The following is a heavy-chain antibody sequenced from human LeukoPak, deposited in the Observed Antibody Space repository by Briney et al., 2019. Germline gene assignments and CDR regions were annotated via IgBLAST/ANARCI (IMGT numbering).Heavy chain of an antibody. CDR1: GYSFTDYW. J-gene: IGHJ6*02. CDR3: ARQMVRGVSYYYYGMDV. CDR2: IYPGNSDT. D-gene: IGHD3-10*01. Sequence: AGESLKISCKASGYSFTDYWIGWVRQMPGKGLEWMGIIYPGNSDTRYSPSFQGQVTISADKSISTAYLQWSSLKASDTAMYYCARQMVRGVSYYYYGMDVWGQGTTVTVSS. V-gene: IGHV5-51*01.